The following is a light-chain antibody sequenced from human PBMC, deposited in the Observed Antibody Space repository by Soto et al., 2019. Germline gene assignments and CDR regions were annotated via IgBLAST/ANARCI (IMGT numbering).Light chain of an antibody. CDR2: AAS. V-gene: IGKV1-27*01. Sequence: DIQMTQSPSSLSASVGDRVTITCRASQGISNYLAWYQQKPGKVPKLLIYAASTLQSGVPSRFSGSGSGTDLTLTISSLQPEDVATYYWQKYNRAPITCGQETGLEIK. CDR1: QGISNY. CDR3: QKYNRAPIT. J-gene: IGKJ5*01.